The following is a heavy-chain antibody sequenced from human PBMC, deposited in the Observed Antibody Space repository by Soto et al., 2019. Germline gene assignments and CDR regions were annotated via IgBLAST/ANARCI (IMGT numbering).Heavy chain of an antibody. V-gene: IGHV1-3*01. CDR1: GYTFTSYG. D-gene: IGHD2-15*01. J-gene: IGHJ4*02. CDR2: INAGNGNT. Sequence: ASVKVSCKASGYTFTSYGISWVRQAPGQRLEWMGWINAGNGNTKYSQKFQGRVTITRDTSASTACMELSSLRSEDTAVYYCARDLGGWPDYWGQGTLVTSPQ. CDR3: ARDLGGWPDY.